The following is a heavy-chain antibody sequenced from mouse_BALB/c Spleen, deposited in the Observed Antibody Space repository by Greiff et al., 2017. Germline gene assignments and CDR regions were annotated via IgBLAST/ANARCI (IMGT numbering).Heavy chain of an antibody. CDR3: ATNYYGYDGGFDY. J-gene: IGHJ2*01. Sequence: QVQLKQSGPGLVQPSQSLSITCTVSGFSLTSYGVHWVRQSPGKGLEWLGVIWSGGSTDYNAAFISRLSISKDNSKSQVFFKMNSLQANDTAIYYCATNYYGYDGGFDYWGQGTTLTVSS. CDR2: IWSGGST. D-gene: IGHD2-2*01. V-gene: IGHV2-2*02. CDR1: GFSLTSYG.